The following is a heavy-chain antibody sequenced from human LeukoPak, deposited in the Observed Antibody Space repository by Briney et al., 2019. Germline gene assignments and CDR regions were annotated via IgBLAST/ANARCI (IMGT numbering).Heavy chain of an antibody. CDR1: GGPFSGYY. CDR3: ARGRRNGTFRNYVYMDV. D-gene: IGHD1-1*01. J-gene: IGHJ6*03. CDR2: IDHSGST. V-gene: IGHV4-34*01. Sequence: SETLSLTCAVYGGPFSGYYWSWIRQPPGKGLEWIGEIDHSGSTNYNPSLKSRVTISVDTSKNQFSLKLSSVTAADTAVYYCARGRRNGTFRNYVYMDVWGKGTTVTVSS.